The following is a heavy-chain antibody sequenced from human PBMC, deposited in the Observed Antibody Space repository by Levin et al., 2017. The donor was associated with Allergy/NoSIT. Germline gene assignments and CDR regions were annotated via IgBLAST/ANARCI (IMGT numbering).Heavy chain of an antibody. D-gene: IGHD3-22*01. Sequence: SVKVSCKAFGDTFNTYAINWVRQAPGQGLEWLGGITPIFGTETYARRLQGRVTIIADKSTNTAYMDMSSLRSEDTAMYYCAIASYSDTSGLFRYWGNGTLVTVSS. J-gene: IGHJ4*01. CDR1: GDTFNTYA. CDR2: ITPIFGTE. V-gene: IGHV1-69*06. CDR3: AIASYSDTSGLFRY.